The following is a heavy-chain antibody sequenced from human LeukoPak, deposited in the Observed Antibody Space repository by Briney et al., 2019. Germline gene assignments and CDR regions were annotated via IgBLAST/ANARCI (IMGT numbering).Heavy chain of an antibody. D-gene: IGHD6-19*01. CDR2: INPSGGST. CDR1: GYTFTSYY. J-gene: IGHJ6*03. CDR3: ARGGIAVAGTPYYYYMDV. V-gene: IGHV1-46*01. Sequence: ASLKVSCTASGYTFTSYYMHWVRQAPGQGLEWMGIINPSGGSTSYAQKFQGRVTMTRDMSTSTVYMELSSLRSEDTAVYYCARGGIAVAGTPYYYYMDVWGKGTTVTVSS.